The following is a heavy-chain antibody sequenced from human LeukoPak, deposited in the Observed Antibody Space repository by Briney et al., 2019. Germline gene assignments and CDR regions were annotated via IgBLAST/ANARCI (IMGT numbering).Heavy chain of an antibody. Sequence: ASVKVSCKASDYTFTSYGISWVRQAPGQGLEWMGWISAYNGNTNYAQKFQGRVTVTTDTSTSTAYMELRSLRSDDTAVYYCARGLQENLAWLTAFSAFDIWGQGTMVTVSS. CDR2: ISAYNGNT. CDR3: ARGLQENLAWLTAFSAFDI. J-gene: IGHJ3*02. CDR1: DYTFTSYG. D-gene: IGHD6-19*01. V-gene: IGHV1-18*01.